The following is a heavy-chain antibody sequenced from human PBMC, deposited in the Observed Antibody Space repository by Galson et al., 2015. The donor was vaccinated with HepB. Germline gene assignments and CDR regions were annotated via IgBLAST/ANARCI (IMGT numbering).Heavy chain of an antibody. CDR1: GYGFTSFW. CDR2: IYPGDSDT. V-gene: IGHV5-51*03. CDR3: ARRGNWPDYFMDV. J-gene: IGHJ6*03. D-gene: IGHD1-1*01. Sequence: QSGAEVKKPGESLKISCKGYGYGFTSFWIAWVRQMPGKGLEWMGIIYPGDSDTRYSPSFQGQVTISADKSINTAYLQWTSLKASDTAMYFCARRGNWPDYFMDVWGKGTTVTVSS.